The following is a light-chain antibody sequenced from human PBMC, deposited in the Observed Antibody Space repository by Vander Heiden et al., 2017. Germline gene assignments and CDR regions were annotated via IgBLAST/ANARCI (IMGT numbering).Light chain of an antibody. V-gene: IGLV3-21*02. CDR1: NIGSKS. CDR2: NDS. J-gene: IGLJ3*02. CDR3: QVWDSSTDHWV. Sequence: SYVLTQPPSVSVAPGQTASITCWGNNIGSKSVHWYQQKPGQAPVVVVYNDSDRPSGIPERLSGSNSGNTATLTISRVEAGDEADYYCQVWDSSTDHWVFGGGTKLTVL.